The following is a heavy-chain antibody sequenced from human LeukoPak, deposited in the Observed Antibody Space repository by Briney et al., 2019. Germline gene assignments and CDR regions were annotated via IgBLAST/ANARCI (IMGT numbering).Heavy chain of an antibody. D-gene: IGHD3-3*02. CDR1: GGSISNYF. Sequence: PSETLSLTCSVSGGSISNYFWTWIRQPPGKGLEWIGYIYSSGSTNYNPSLKGRVTISVDTSKNQFSLKLSSVTAADTAVYYCATSPRRALANWFDPWGQGTLVTVSS. V-gene: IGHV4-59*01. CDR3: ATSPRRALANWFDP. CDR2: IYSSGST. J-gene: IGHJ5*02.